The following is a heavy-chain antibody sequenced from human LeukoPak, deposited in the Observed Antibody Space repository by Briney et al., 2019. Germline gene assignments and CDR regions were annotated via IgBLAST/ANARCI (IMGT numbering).Heavy chain of an antibody. Sequence: GGSLRLSCAASGFSFGDYAMHWVREATGKGLEWVSLITGDGAGTYYADSVKGRFTISRDNSKNSLYLQMNGLRTQDTALYYCAKEGPIAVANYFDYWGQGTLVTVSS. J-gene: IGHJ4*02. V-gene: IGHV3-43*02. CDR1: GFSFGDYA. D-gene: IGHD6-19*01. CDR3: AKEGPIAVANYFDY. CDR2: ITGDGAGT.